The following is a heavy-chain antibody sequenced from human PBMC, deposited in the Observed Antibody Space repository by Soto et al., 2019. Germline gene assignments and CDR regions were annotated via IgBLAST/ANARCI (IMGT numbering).Heavy chain of an antibody. CDR2: VSSDGTNK. CDR3: AKAYFDFWSGSHYYQYGMDV. J-gene: IGHJ6*02. Sequence: QVQLVESGGRVVQPGRSLRLSCAGSGFTFNDYGMLWVRQAPGKGLEWVAVVSSDGTNKYYADSVKGRFTISRDDSKNTLSLQMNSLRTEDTAMYYCAKAYFDFWSGSHYYQYGMDVWGQGTTVTVSS. CDR1: GFTFNDYG. D-gene: IGHD3-3*01. V-gene: IGHV3-30*18.